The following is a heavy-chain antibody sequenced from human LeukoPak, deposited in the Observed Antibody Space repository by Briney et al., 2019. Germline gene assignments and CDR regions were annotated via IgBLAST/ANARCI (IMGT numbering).Heavy chain of an antibody. D-gene: IGHD3-3*01. Sequence: SETLSLTCAVSGYSISSGYYWGWIRQPPGKGLEWIGSIYHSGSTYYNPSLKGRVTISVDTSKNQFSLKLSSVTAADTAVYYCVSGEWFKFDYWGQGTLVTVSS. CDR2: IYHSGST. CDR3: VSGEWFKFDY. J-gene: IGHJ4*02. CDR1: GYSISSGYY. V-gene: IGHV4-38-2*01.